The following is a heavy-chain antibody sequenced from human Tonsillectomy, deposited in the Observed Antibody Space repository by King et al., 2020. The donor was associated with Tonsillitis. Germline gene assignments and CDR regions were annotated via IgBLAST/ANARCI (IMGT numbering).Heavy chain of an antibody. Sequence: LQLQESGPGLVKPSETLSLTCTVSGGSISSSSYYWGWIRQPPGKGLEWIGSIYYSGSTYYNPSLKSRVTISVDTSKNQFSLKLSSVTAADTAVYYCARPLSTSYSSGWYGFGYWGQGTLVTVSS. V-gene: IGHV4-39*01. J-gene: IGHJ4*02. D-gene: IGHD6-19*01. CDR2: IYYSGST. CDR1: GGSISSSSYY. CDR3: ARPLSTSYSSGWYGFGY.